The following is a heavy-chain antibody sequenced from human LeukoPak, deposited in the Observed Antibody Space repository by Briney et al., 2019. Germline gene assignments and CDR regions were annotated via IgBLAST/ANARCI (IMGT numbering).Heavy chain of an antibody. CDR1: GGSISSYY. J-gene: IGHJ3*02. CDR3: ARRDRYYYDSSGYYFDAFDI. Sequence: SETLSLTCTVSGGSISSYYWSWIRQPPGEGLEWIGYIYYSGSTNYNPSLKSRVTISVDTSKNQFSLKLSSVTAADTAVYYCARRDRYYYDSSGYYFDAFDIWGQGTMVTVSS. V-gene: IGHV4-59*08. CDR2: IYYSGST. D-gene: IGHD3-22*01.